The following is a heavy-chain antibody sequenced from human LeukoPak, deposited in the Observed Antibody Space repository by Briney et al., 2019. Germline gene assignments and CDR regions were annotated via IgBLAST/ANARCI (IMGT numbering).Heavy chain of an antibody. D-gene: IGHD1-1*01. CDR2: IYHSGSP. CDR1: GGSISSNNW. J-gene: IGHJ4*02. CDR3: ARVNINNWHSCDY. V-gene: IGHV4-4*02. Sequence: SGTLSLTCAVSGGSISSNNWWGWVRQPPGKGLEWIGEIYHSGSPNYDPSLKSRVTISVDKSRNHFSLNLSSVTAADTAVYYCARVNINNWHSCDYWGQGTLVTVSS.